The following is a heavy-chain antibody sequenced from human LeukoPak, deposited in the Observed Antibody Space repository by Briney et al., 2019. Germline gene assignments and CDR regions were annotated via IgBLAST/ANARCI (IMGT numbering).Heavy chain of an antibody. V-gene: IGHV3-74*01. D-gene: IGHD6-13*01. Sequence: PGGSLRLSCAASGLTFRTYWMHWVRQAPGKGLVWVSRINSDGSTTNYADSVKGRFTISRDNAKDTLYLEMNSLRVEDMAVYFCTRGAAAGTTETYLQDWGQGTLVTVSS. CDR2: INSDGSTT. J-gene: IGHJ1*01. CDR3: TRGAAAGTTETYLQD. CDR1: GLTFRTYW.